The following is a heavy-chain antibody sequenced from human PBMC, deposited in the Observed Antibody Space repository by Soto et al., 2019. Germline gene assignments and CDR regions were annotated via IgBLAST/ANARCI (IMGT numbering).Heavy chain of an antibody. Sequence: PSETLSLTCTVSGGSISSYYWSWIRQPPGKGLEWIGNIYYSGSTNYNPSLKSRVTISVDTSKNQFSLKLSSVTAADTAVYYCARQGRGSYSTANWFDPWGQGTLVTVSS. V-gene: IGHV4-59*08. CDR1: GGSISSYY. CDR3: ARQGRGSYSTANWFDP. CDR2: IYYSGST. D-gene: IGHD1-26*01. J-gene: IGHJ5*02.